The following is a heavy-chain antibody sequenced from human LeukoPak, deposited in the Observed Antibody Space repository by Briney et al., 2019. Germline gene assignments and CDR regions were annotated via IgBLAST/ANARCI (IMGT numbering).Heavy chain of an antibody. J-gene: IGHJ4*02. CDR1: GFVFSFYT. CDR2: ITGSGTGGNI. V-gene: IGHV3-64D*06. CDR3: VKDFGRVRGTPDS. Sequence: GGSLRLSCSAPGFVFSFYTMYWVRQAPGKGPEYVSTITGSGTGGNIYYADSVKGRFTISRDDSKSILFLEMNGLRSEDTAVYYCVKDFGRVRGTPDSWGQGTLVTVSS. D-gene: IGHD3-16*01.